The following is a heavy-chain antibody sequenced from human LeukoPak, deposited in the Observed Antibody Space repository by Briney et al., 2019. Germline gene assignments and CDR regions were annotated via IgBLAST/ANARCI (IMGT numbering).Heavy chain of an antibody. CDR3: ARGPIVVVPAAVYYYYYGMDV. Sequence: SETLSLTCAVSGYSISSGYYWGWIRQPPGKGLEWIGRIYTSGSTNYNPSLKSRVTMSVDTSKNQFSLKLSSVTAADTAVYYCARGPIVVVPAAVYYYYYGMDVWGQGTTVTISS. CDR2: IYTSGST. V-gene: IGHV4-38-2*01. CDR1: GYSISSGYY. D-gene: IGHD2-2*01. J-gene: IGHJ6*02.